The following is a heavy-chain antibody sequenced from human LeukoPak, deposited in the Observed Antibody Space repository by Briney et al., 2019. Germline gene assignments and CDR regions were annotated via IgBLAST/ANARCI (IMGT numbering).Heavy chain of an antibody. CDR1: GGSISSSSYY. CDR3: ARDPVSAYYFDY. V-gene: IGHV4-39*07. Sequence: PSETLSLTCTVSGGSISSSSYYWGWIRQPPGKGLEWIGSIHYSGSTYYNPSLKSRVTISVDTSKNQFSLNLRSVTAADTAVYYCARDPVSAYYFDYWGQGTLVTVSS. J-gene: IGHJ4*02. CDR2: IHYSGST. D-gene: IGHD3-16*02.